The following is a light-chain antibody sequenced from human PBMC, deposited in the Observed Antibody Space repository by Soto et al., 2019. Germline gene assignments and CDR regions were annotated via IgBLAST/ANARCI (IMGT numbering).Light chain of an antibody. V-gene: IGLV1-44*01. J-gene: IGLJ2*01. CDR2: SNN. Sequence: QSALTQPPSASGTPGQRVTISCSGSSSNIGSNTVNWYQQLPGTAPKLLIYSNNQRPSGVPDRFSGSKSGTSASLAISGLQSEDEADYYCAAWDDSLNGPVFGGWTKVTVL. CDR3: AAWDDSLNGPV. CDR1: SSNIGSNT.